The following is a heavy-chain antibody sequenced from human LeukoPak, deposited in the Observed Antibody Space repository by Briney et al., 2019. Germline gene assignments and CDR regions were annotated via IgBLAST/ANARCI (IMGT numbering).Heavy chain of an antibody. CDR3: ARAGLRYFDWLDAFDI. V-gene: IGHV4-59*01. J-gene: IGHJ3*02. D-gene: IGHD3-9*01. CDR2: IYYSGST. CDR1: GGSISSYY. Sequence: SETLSLTCTVSGGSISSYYWSWIRQPPGKGLEWIGFIYYSGSTNYSPSLKSRVTISVDTSKNQFSLKLTSVTAADTAVYYCARAGLRYFDWLDAFDIWGQGTMVTVSS.